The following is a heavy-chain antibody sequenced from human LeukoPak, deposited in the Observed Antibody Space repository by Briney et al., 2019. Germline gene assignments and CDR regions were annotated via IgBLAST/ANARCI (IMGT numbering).Heavy chain of an antibody. D-gene: IGHD4-17*01. CDR1: GGSISSSSYY. Sequence: PSETLSLTCSVSGGSISSSSYYWGWIRQPPGKGLEWIGSIYYSGNTYNNPSLKSRVTMSVDTSTNQFSLKLSSVTAADTAMYYCARQGLRLTSDYWGQGTLVTVSS. CDR2: IYYSGNT. CDR3: ARQGLRLTSDY. V-gene: IGHV4-39*01. J-gene: IGHJ4*02.